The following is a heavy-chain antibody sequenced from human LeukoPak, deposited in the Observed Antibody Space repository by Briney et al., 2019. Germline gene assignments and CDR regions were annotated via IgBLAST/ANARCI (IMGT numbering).Heavy chain of an antibody. V-gene: IGHV4-34*01. CDR3: ARPVVVAANYLP. CDR1: GGSFSGYY. J-gene: IGHJ5*02. Sequence: PSETLSLTCAVYGGSFSGYYWSWIRQPPGKGLEWIGEINHSGSTNYNPSLKSRVTISVDTSKNQFSLKLSSVTAADTAVYYCARPVVVAANYLPWGQGTLVTVSS. D-gene: IGHD2-15*01. CDR2: INHSGST.